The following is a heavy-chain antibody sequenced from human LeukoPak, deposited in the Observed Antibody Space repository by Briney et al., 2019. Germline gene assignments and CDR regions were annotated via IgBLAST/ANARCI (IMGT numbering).Heavy chain of an antibody. D-gene: IGHD3-10*01. CDR3: ATMVYGSGSYYNGWFDP. CDR1: GYTFTGYY. CDR2: FDPEDGET. J-gene: IGHJ5*02. V-gene: IGHV1-24*01. Sequence: ASVKVSCKASGYTFTGYYMHWVRQAPGKGLEWMGGFDPEDGETIYAQKFQGRVTMTEDTSTDTAYMELSSLRSEDTAVYYCATMVYGSGSYYNGWFDPWGQGTLVTVSS.